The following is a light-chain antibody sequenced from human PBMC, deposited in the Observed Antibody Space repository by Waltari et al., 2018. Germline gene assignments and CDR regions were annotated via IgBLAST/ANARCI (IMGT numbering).Light chain of an antibody. J-gene: IGKJ1*01. CDR2: KAS. CDR1: QSISSW. Sequence: DIQMTQSPSTLSASVGDRVTITCRASQSISSWLAWYQQNPGKAPKLLIYKASSLESGVPSRFSGSGSGTEFTLTSSSLQPDDFATYYCQQYSSYWTFGQGTKVESK. V-gene: IGKV1-5*03. CDR3: QQYSSYWT.